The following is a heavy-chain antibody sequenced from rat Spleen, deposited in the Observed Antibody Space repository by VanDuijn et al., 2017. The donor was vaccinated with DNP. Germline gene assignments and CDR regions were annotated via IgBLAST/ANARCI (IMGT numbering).Heavy chain of an antibody. D-gene: IGHD1-4*01. CDR3: ARWPGYNPPYAMDA. J-gene: IGHJ4*01. V-gene: IGHV3-1*01. Sequence: VQLQESGPGLVEPSQSLSLTCSVTGYSITSNYWGWIRKFPGNKMEWIGHIGYSGTTNYNPSLKSRISITRDTSKNQIFLQVNSVTTEDTATYYCARWPGYNPPYAMDAWGQGTSVTVSS. CDR2: IGYSGTT. CDR1: GYSITSNY.